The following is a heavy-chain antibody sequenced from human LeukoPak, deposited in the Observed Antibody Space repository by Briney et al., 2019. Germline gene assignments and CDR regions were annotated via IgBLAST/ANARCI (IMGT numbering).Heavy chain of an antibody. CDR1: GFTFSSYS. CDR2: ILYDGSNN. CDR3: ARVLGAIEAGYFDY. Sequence: GGSLRLSCGASGFTFSSYSMHWVRQAPGKGLDWVAVILYDGSNNYYAGSVKGRFTISRDNSKNTLYLQMNSLRAEDTAVYYCARVLGAIEAGYFDYWGQGTLVTVSS. V-gene: IGHV3-30*04. J-gene: IGHJ4*02. D-gene: IGHD3-16*01.